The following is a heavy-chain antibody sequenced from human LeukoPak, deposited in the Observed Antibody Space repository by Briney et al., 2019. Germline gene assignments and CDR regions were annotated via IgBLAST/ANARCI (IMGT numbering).Heavy chain of an antibody. J-gene: IGHJ6*03. CDR2: VTNSGTT. D-gene: IGHD3-10*01. Sequence: SETLSLTCNVSGESISSHYWSWTRQSPGKGLEWIGYVTNSGTTKFNPSLKSRVTISRDTSKNQISLRLSSVTAADTAVYYCARGLLWFGELLGDYYYYYMDVWGKGTTVTISS. CDR3: ARGLLWFGELLGDYYYYYMDV. CDR1: GESISSHY. V-gene: IGHV4-59*11.